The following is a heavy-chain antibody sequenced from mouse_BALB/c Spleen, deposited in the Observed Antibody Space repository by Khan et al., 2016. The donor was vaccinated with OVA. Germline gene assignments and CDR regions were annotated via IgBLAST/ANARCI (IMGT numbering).Heavy chain of an antibody. CDR2: ISSGGSYT. Sequence: EVELVESGGGFVKPGGSLKLSCAASGFTFSNYGLSWVRQTPEKRLEWVATISSGGSYTYYPDSVKGRFTISRDNAENTLYLQMSRLRSEDTAMYYCARTPGDYTSGYFDYGGQGTTLTVAS. D-gene: IGHD2-13*01. V-gene: IGHV5-9-3*01. J-gene: IGHJ2*01. CDR3: ARTPGDYTSGYFDY. CDR1: GFTFSNYG.